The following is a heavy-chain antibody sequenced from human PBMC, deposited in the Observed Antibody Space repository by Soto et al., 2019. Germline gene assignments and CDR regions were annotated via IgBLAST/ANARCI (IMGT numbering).Heavy chain of an antibody. CDR2: IYYSGST. Sequence: SETLSLTCTVSGGSISSYYWSWIRQPPGKGLEWIGYIYYSGSTNYNPSLKSRVTISVDTSKNQFSLKLSSVTAADTAVYYCARVRDILTGYHYYFDYWGQGTLVTVSS. CDR1: GGSISSYY. V-gene: IGHV4-59*01. CDR3: ARVRDILTGYHYYFDY. J-gene: IGHJ4*02. D-gene: IGHD3-9*01.